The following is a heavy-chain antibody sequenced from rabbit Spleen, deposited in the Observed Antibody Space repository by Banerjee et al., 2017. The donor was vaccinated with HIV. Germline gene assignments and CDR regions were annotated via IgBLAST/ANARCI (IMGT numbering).Heavy chain of an antibody. CDR3: ARDAGTSFSTYGMDL. J-gene: IGHJ6*01. Sequence: QTLEESGGDLVKPGASLTLTCTASGFSFSTSHYMCWVRQAPGKGLEWVACAYAGSSGSTYSATWAKGRFTISKTSSTTVTLHMTSLTVADTATYFCARDAGTSFSTYGMDLWGQGTLVTVS. CDR2: AYAGSSGST. D-gene: IGHD8-1*01. V-gene: IGHV1S40*01. CDR1: GFSFSTSHY.